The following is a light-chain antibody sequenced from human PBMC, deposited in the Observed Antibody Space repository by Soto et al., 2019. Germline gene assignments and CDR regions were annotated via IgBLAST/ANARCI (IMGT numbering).Light chain of an antibody. V-gene: IGKV3-20*01. CDR3: QQYGSSPGT. CDR1: QSVSSSY. CDR2: GAS. Sequence: ENVLTQSPGTLSLSPGERATLSCRASQSVSSSYLAWYQQKPGQAPRLLIYGASSRATGIPDRFSGSGSGTDFTLTISRLEPEDFAVYYCQQYGSSPGTFGQGTKWIS. J-gene: IGKJ1*01.